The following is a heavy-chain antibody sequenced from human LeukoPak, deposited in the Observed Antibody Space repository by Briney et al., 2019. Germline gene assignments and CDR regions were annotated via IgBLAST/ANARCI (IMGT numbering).Heavy chain of an antibody. CDR2: ISSSSSTI. Sequence: GGSLRLSCVASGLTVSSYSMSWVRQAPGKGLEWVSYISSSSSTIYYADSVKGRFTISRDNAKNSLDLQMNSLRDEDTAVYYCARARASGRSGFDYWGQGTLVTVSS. D-gene: IGHD2-15*01. CDR1: GLTVSSYS. V-gene: IGHV3-48*02. CDR3: ARARASGRSGFDY. J-gene: IGHJ4*02.